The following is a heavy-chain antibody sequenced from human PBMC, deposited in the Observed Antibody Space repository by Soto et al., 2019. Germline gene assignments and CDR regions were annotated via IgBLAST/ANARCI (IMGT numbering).Heavy chain of an antibody. J-gene: IGHJ4*02. D-gene: IGHD3-22*01. CDR2: IYYSGST. CDR3: ARGRSGYYDSSGYPTYYFDY. V-gene: IGHV4-59*01. CDR1: GGSISSYY. Sequence: QVQLQESGPGLVKPSETLSLTCTVSGGSISSYYWSWIRQPPGKGLEWIGYIYYSGSTNSNPSLTIRVTISVDTSKHQFSLRLRSVTAADSAVYYCARGRSGYYDSSGYPTYYFDYWGQGTLVTVSS.